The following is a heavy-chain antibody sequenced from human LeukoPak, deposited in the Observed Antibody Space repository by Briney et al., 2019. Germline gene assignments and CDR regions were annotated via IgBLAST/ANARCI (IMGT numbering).Heavy chain of an antibody. CDR2: IIPIFGTA. V-gene: IGHV1-69*13. CDR1: AGTFSSYA. Sequence: SGKVSCKASAGTFSSYAINWVRQAPGQGLKWMGGIIPIFGTANYAQKFQGRVTITADESTSTAYMELSSLRSEDTAVYYCARVRVRGVTYYMDVWGKGTTVTISS. CDR3: ARVRVRGVTYYMDV. D-gene: IGHD3-10*01. J-gene: IGHJ6*03.